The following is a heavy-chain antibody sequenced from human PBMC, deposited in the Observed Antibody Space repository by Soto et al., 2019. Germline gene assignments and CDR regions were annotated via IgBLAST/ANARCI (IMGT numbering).Heavy chain of an antibody. D-gene: IGHD2-15*01. CDR1: GLTFTGYD. CDR2: MKSNIVNT. V-gene: IGHV1-8*01. Sequence: ASVQVSSKSSGLTFTGYDTDGVRLATGQGLEWMGWMKSNIVNTAYAQKFQGRVTMTRSTSISTAYMELSSLRSEDTAVYYCARLRVVVVAAHNAFDLWGQGTMVT. CDR3: ARLRVVVVAAHNAFDL. J-gene: IGHJ3*01.